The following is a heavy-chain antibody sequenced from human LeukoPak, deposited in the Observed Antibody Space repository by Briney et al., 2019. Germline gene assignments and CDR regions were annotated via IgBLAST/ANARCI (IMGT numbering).Heavy chain of an antibody. Sequence: GGSLRLSRSASGFTFSNYAMSWVRQAPGKGPEWVSAIRGSGGSTYYADSVKGRFTISRDNSKHTLHLQMNSLRAEDTAVYDYATDPYCYDSSAFDYWGQGTLVTVSS. CDR1: GFTFSNYA. J-gene: IGHJ4*02. V-gene: IGHV3-23*01. D-gene: IGHD3-22*01. CDR2: IRGSGGST. CDR3: ATDPYCYDSSAFDY.